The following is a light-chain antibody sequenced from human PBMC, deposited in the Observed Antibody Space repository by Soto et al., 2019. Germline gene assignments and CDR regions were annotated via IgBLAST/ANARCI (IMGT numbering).Light chain of an antibody. CDR2: EVS. CDR3: SSYTSGSLRV. V-gene: IGLV2-14*01. CDR1: SSDVGGYNY. J-gene: IGLJ1*01. Sequence: QSALTQPASVSGSPGQSITISCTGTSSDVGGYNYVSWYQHHPGKAPKLLIYEVSYRPSGVSDRSSGSKSANTAPLTISGLQAEDEADYYCSSYTSGSLRVFGTGTKVTV.